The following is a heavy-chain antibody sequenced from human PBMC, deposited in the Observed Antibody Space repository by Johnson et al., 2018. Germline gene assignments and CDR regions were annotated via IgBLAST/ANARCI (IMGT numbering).Heavy chain of an antibody. J-gene: IGHJ6*02. CDR2: IIPIFGTA. Sequence: VQLVESGAEVKKPGSSEKVSCKASGGTFSSYAISWVRQAPGQGLEWMGGIIPIFGTANYAQKFQGRVTLTADESTSTAYMELSSLRSEDTAVYYCARVRGYCSSTSCYRFYFYYGMDVWGQGTTVTGSS. V-gene: IGHV1-69*01. CDR3: ARVRGYCSSTSCYRFYFYYGMDV. D-gene: IGHD2-2*02. CDR1: GGTFSSYA.